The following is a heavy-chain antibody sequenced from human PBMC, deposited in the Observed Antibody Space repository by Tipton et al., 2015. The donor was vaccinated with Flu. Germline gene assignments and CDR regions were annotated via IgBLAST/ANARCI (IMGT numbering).Heavy chain of an antibody. J-gene: IGHJ4*02. CDR1: GYPISRGYY. V-gene: IGHV4-38-2*02. Sequence: TLSLTCAVSGYPISRGYYWGWIRQPPVKVLEWIGSIYHRGSTYYNPSLKSRVTISVDTSKNQFSLKLSSVTAADTAVYYCAREGPYGDSCVLDSGAQGPLVSLSA. CDR2: IYHRGST. CDR3: AREGPYGDSCVLDS. D-gene: IGHD4-17*01.